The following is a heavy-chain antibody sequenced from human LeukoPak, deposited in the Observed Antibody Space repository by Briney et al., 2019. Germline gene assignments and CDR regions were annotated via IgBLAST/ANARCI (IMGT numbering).Heavy chain of an antibody. CDR3: VKVAKYYYGSETYYFFEH. D-gene: IGHD3-10*01. J-gene: IGHJ4*02. CDR1: GFTFSSDW. V-gene: IGHV3-74*01. CDR2: INSDGSSR. Sequence: GGSLRLSCAGSGFTFSSDWMHWVRQAPGKGLVWLSRINSDGSSRSYADSVKGRFTISRDNAKNSLDLQMNSLRVEDTGIYYCVKVAKYYYGSETYYFFEHWGQGTPVTASS.